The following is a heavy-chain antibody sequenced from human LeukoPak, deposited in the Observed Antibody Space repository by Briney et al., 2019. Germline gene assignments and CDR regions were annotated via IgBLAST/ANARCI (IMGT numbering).Heavy chain of an antibody. Sequence: SETLSLTCTVSGGSISSSSYYWGWIRQPPGQGLDWIVSIYYSGSSYYNPSLKSRVTISVDTSKNQFSLKLSSVTAADTAVYYCARPPYVDTAMIGFDPWGQGTLVTVSS. D-gene: IGHD5-18*01. CDR3: ARPPYVDTAMIGFDP. CDR1: GGSISSSSYY. J-gene: IGHJ5*02. CDR2: IYYSGSS. V-gene: IGHV4-39*01.